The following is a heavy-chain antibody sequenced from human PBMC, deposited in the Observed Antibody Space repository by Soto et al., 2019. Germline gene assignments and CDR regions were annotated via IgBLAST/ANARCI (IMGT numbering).Heavy chain of an antibody. CDR1: GGSISSGGYS. J-gene: IGHJ6*02. CDR2: IYHSGST. Sequence: SETLSLTCAVSGGSISSGGYSWSWIRQPPGKGLEWIGYIYHSGSTYYNPSLKSRVTISVDRSKNQFSLKLSSVTAADTAVYYCARDPLGYYYGMDVWGQGTKVTVSS. V-gene: IGHV4-30-2*01. CDR3: ARDPLGYYYGMDV.